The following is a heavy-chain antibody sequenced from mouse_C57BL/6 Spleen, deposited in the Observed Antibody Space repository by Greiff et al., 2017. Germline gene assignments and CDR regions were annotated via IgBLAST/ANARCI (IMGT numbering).Heavy chain of an antibody. D-gene: IGHD2-2*01. CDR1: GYSFTGYY. Sequence: FQLQQSGPELVKPGASVKISCKASGYSFTGYYMNWVKQSPEKSLEWIGEINPSTGGTTYNQKFKAKATLTVDKSSSTAYMQLKSLTSEDSAVYYCARGGVTTPWFAYWGQGTLVTVSA. CDR2: INPSTGGT. V-gene: IGHV1-42*01. CDR3: ARGGVTTPWFAY. J-gene: IGHJ3*01.